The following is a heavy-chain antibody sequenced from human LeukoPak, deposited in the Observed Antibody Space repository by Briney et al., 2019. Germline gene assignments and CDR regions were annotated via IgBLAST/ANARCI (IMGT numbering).Heavy chain of an antibody. D-gene: IGHD2-8*01. CDR2: IYTSGST. CDR3: ASSVYCTNGVCLPWAFVI. V-gene: IGHV4-4*09. CDR1: GGSISSYY. J-gene: IGHJ3*02. Sequence: SETLSLTCTVSGGSISSYYWSWIRQPPGKGLEWIGYIYTSGSTNYNPSLKSRVTISVDTSKNQFSLKLSSVTAADTAVYYCASSVYCTNGVCLPWAFVIWGQGTMVTVSS.